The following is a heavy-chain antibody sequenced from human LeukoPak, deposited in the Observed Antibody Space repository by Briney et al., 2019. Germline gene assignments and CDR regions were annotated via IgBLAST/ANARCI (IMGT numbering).Heavy chain of an antibody. CDR3: PRLRFTVAAPNSGFFDY. J-gene: IGHJ4*02. CDR2: IRSKAYGGTT. CDR1: GFTFSSYW. D-gene: IGHD3-16*01. Sequence: QPGGSLRLSCAASGFTFSSYWMSWVRQAPGKGLEWVGFIRSKAYGGTTEYAASVKGRFTISRDDSKSITYLQMNSLKTEDTAVYFCPRLRFTVAAPNSGFFDYWGQGTLVTVSS. V-gene: IGHV3-49*04.